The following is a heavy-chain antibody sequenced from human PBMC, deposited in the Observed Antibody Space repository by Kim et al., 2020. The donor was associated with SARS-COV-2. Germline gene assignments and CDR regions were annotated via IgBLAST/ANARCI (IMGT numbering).Heavy chain of an antibody. V-gene: IGHV3-23*01. CDR1: GFTFDNYA. CDR3: AKSKLSSSWIQLFFDF. Sequence: GGSLRLSCAASGFTFDNYAMSWVRQAPGKGLEWISSISGSGGTTFYADSVKGRFTVSRDNSKNMLYVQMNSLTDEDTAVYFCAKSKLSSSWIQLFFDFWGQGTLVTVSS. CDR2: ISGSGGTT. D-gene: IGHD5-18*01. J-gene: IGHJ4*02.